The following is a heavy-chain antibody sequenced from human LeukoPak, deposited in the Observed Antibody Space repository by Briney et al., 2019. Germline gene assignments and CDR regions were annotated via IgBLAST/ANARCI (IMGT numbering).Heavy chain of an antibody. Sequence: ALVKVSCKGSGYIFPSYGLAWVRQAPGQRLEWMGWLRPYNGETKYAQNFQDRHTLTTDTSTSTAYMDLRSLRSDDTAVYYCVRDHLPVGSPENYFDSWGQGTLVTVSS. D-gene: IGHD1-26*01. CDR3: VRDHLPVGSPENYFDS. CDR2: LRPYNGET. J-gene: IGHJ4*02. V-gene: IGHV1-18*01. CDR1: GYIFPSYG.